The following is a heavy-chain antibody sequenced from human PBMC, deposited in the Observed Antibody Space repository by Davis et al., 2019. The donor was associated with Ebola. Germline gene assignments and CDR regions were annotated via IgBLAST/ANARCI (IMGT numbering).Heavy chain of an antibody. J-gene: IGHJ6*02. V-gene: IGHV4-30-4*01. D-gene: IGHD3-3*01. CDR3: AREGLRFEGLDV. Sequence: MPSETLSLTCTVSGGSISSGDYYWSWIRQPPGKGLEWIGYIYYSGSTYYNPSLKSRVTISVDTSKNQFSLKLSSVTAADTAVYYCAREGLRFEGLDVWGQGTTVTVSS. CDR1: GGSISSGDYY. CDR2: IYYSGST.